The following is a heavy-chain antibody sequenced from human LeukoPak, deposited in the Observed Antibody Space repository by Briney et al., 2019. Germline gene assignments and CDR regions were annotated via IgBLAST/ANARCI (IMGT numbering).Heavy chain of an antibody. J-gene: IGHJ4*02. V-gene: IGHV4-39*07. Sequence: PSETLSLTCTVSGGSISSSSYYWGWIRQPPGKGLEWIGSIYYSGSTYYNPSLKSRVTISVDTSKNQFSLKLSSVTAADTAVYYCASAIEMATIWYFDYWGQGTLVTVSS. D-gene: IGHD5-24*01. CDR3: ASAIEMATIWYFDY. CDR1: GGSISSSSYY. CDR2: IYYSGST.